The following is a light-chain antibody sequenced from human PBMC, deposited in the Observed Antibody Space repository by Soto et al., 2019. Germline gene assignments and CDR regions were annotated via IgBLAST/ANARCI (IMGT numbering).Light chain of an antibody. J-gene: IGKJ4*01. CDR2: DAS. Sequence: DIQMTQSPSSLSASVGDRVTITCQASQDISNFLNWFQQKPGKAPKLLIYDASNLETGVPSRFSGSGSGTDFPFTISSLQPEDIATYYCQQYDNPNLTVTFGGGTKVEIK. CDR3: QQYDNPNLTVT. CDR1: QDISNF. V-gene: IGKV1-33*01.